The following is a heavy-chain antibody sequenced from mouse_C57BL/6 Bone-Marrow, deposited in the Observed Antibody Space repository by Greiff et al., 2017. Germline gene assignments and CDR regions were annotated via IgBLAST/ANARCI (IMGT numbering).Heavy chain of an antibody. Sequence: VQLQESGAELARPWASVKLSCKASGYTFTSYGISWVKQRTGQGLEWIGEIYPRSGNTYYNEKFKGKATLTADKSSSTAYMELRSLTSEDSAVYFCARWGLPNYSNFYYAMDYWGQGTSVTVSS. D-gene: IGHD2-5*01. V-gene: IGHV1-81*01. J-gene: IGHJ4*01. CDR3: ARWGLPNYSNFYYAMDY. CDR2: IYPRSGNT. CDR1: GYTFTSYG.